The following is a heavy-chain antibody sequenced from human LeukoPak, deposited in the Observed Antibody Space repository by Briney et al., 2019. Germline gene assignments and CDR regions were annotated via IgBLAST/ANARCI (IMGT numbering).Heavy chain of an antibody. D-gene: IGHD3-22*01. CDR3: AKDLSGIVVVIETDY. Sequence: GGSLRLSCAASGFTFSSYAMSWVSQAPGKGLEWVSAISGSGGSTYYADSVKGRFTISRDNAKNTLYLQMNSLRAEDTAVYYCAKDLSGIVVVIETDYGGQGTLVTVSS. V-gene: IGHV3-23*01. J-gene: IGHJ4*02. CDR2: ISGSGGST. CDR1: GFTFSSYA.